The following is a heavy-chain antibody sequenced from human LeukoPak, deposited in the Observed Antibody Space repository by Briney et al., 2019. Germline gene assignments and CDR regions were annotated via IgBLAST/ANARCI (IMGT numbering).Heavy chain of an antibody. CDR1: GFTFSSYG. CDR3: ARDLLPLVVVAAIQSIYYGMDV. Sequence: PGGSLRLSCAASGFTFSSYGMHWVRQAPGKGLEWVAVIWHDGSNKYYADSVKGRFTISRDNSKNTLYLQMNSLRAEDTAVYYCARDLLPLVVVAAIQSIYYGMDVWGQGTTVTVSS. J-gene: IGHJ6*02. CDR2: IWHDGSNK. D-gene: IGHD2-15*01. V-gene: IGHV3-33*01.